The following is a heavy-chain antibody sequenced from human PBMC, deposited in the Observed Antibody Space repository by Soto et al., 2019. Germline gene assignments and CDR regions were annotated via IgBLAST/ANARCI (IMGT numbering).Heavy chain of an antibody. CDR2: MHSRGRT. J-gene: IGHJ4*02. V-gene: IGHV4-39*01. Sequence: QLQLQESGPRLVKPSETLSLTCAVSGGSISSSSYFWGWIRQPPGKGLEWLGGMHSRGRTYHNPSLKSRVTISVDTSKNQFSLKLTSVAAADTAVYYCASHIEYSGSSLFDSWGQGTLVTVSS. D-gene: IGHD6-6*01. CDR3: ASHIEYSGSSLFDS. CDR1: GGSISSSSYF.